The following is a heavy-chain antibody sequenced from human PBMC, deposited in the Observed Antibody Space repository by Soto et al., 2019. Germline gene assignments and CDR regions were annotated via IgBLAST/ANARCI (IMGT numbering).Heavy chain of an antibody. CDR1: GYTFTNNC. Sequence: QVQLVQSGVDVKKPGASVKVSCKTMGYTFTNNCLSCLRQAPGEGLEWMGWISAYNGHTKYAQKVQDRLTLTTDTSASTAYLELRSLRSDDTAVYYCVRGDGVYFDHWGQGTLVLVS. CDR2: ISAYNGHT. J-gene: IGHJ4*02. CDR3: VRGDGVYFDH. D-gene: IGHD3-16*01. V-gene: IGHV1-18*01.